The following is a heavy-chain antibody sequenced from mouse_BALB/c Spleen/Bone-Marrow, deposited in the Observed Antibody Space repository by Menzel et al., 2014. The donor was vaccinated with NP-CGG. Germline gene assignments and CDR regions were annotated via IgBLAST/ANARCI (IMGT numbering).Heavy chain of an antibody. CDR3: ARLGYYGWFAY. Sequence: EVKLVESGGGLVQPGGSLKLSCAASGFDFSRYWMSWVRRAPGKGLQWIGEINPESNTINYTPSLKDKFIISRDNAKNTLYLQMSEVRSEDTALYCCARLGYYGWFAYWGQGTLVTVSA. D-gene: IGHD2-3*01. J-gene: IGHJ3*01. CDR2: INPESNTI. CDR1: GFDFSRYW. V-gene: IGHV4-1*02.